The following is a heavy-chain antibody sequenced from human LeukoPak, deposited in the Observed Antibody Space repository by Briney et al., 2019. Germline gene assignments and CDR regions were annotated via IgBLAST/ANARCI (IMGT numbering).Heavy chain of an antibody. CDR1: GFTFSNYA. CDR2: ISGNGGGT. CDR3: AKSMATVTRGYYYYGMDV. V-gene: IGHV3-23*01. J-gene: IGHJ6*04. Sequence: GSLRLSCAASGFTFSNYAMSWVRQAPGKGLEWVSVISGNGGGTLYADSVKGRFTISRDNSKTTLSLQMNSLRAEDTAVYYCAKSMATVTRGYYYYGMDVWGKGTTVTVSS. D-gene: IGHD4-17*01.